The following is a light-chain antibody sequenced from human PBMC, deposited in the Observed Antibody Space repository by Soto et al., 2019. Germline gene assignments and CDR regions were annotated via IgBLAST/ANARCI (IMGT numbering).Light chain of an antibody. CDR3: AAWDLSHVV. CDR2: SNN. V-gene: IGLV1-44*01. CDR1: SSNIGSNT. J-gene: IGLJ2*01. Sequence: QSVLTQPPSASGTPGQRVTISCSGSSSNIGSNTVNWYQQLPGTAPKLLIYSNNQRPSGVPDRFSGSKSGTSASLAISGLQSEDEADYYCAAWDLSHVVFGGGTMLTVL.